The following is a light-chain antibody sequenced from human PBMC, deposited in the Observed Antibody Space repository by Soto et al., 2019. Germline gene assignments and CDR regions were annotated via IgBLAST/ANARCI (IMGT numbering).Light chain of an antibody. CDR3: QQLNSYPRLFT. CDR1: QGISSY. V-gene: IGKV1-9*01. J-gene: IGKJ3*01. Sequence: DIQLTQSPSFLSASVGDRVTITCRASQGISSYLAWYQQKLGKAPKLLIYAASTLQSGVPSRFSGSGSGTEFTLTISSLQPEDFATYYCQQLNSYPRLFTFGPGTKVDIK. CDR2: AAS.